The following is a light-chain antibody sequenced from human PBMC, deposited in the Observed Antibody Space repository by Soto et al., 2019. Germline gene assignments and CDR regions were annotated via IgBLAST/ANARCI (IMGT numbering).Light chain of an antibody. CDR1: SSDVGGYNY. V-gene: IGLV2-14*01. CDR2: DVS. Sequence: QSALTQPASVSGSPGQSITISCTGTSSDVGGYNYVSWYQQHPGKAPKLMIYDVSNRPSGVFNRFSASKSGNTSSLTISGLQAEDEADYYCSSYTSSSTLVYVFGAGTKLTVL. CDR3: SSYTSSSTLVYV. J-gene: IGLJ1*01.